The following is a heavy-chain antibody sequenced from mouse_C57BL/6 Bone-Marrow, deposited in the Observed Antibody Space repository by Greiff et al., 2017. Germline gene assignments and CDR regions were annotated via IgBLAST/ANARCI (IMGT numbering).Heavy chain of an antibody. J-gene: IGHJ3*01. CDR2: IYPRSGNT. Sequence: QVQLQQSGAELARPGASVKLSCKASGYTFTSYGISWVKQRPGQGLEWIGEIYPRSGNTYYNEKFKGKATLTADKSSSTAYMELRSLTSEDSAVYFYACPLYGSGPSWLAYWGQGTLVTVSA. CDR1: GYTFTSYG. D-gene: IGHD1-1*01. CDR3: ACPLYGSGPSWLAY. V-gene: IGHV1-81*01.